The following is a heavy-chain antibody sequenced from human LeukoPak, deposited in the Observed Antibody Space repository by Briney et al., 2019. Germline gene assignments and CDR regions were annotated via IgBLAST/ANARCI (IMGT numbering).Heavy chain of an antibody. V-gene: IGHV3-23*01. CDR1: GFTFSSYA. CDR2: ISGSGGST. Sequence: GGTLRLSCAASGFTFSSYAMTWVRQAPGKGLEWVSAISGSGGSTYYADSVKGRFTISRDNSKNTLYLQMNSLRAEDTAVYYCAPKVVGSAPFDYWGQGTLVTVSS. J-gene: IGHJ4*02. D-gene: IGHD2-15*01. CDR3: APKVVGSAPFDY.